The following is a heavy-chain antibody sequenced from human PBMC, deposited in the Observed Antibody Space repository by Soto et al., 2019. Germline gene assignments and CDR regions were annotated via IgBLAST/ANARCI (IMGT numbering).Heavy chain of an antibody. CDR3: SRVPYYYDSSGYYLDY. Sequence: KPSETLSLTCAVSGGSISSLNWWSWVRQPPGKGLEWIGEIYHTGNTNYNPSLKGRVTISVDKSKNQFSLKLTSVTAADTAVYYCSRVPYYYDSSGYYLDYWGQGTLVTVSS. CDR2: IYHTGNT. J-gene: IGHJ4*02. V-gene: IGHV4-4*02. CDR1: GGSISSLNW. D-gene: IGHD3-22*01.